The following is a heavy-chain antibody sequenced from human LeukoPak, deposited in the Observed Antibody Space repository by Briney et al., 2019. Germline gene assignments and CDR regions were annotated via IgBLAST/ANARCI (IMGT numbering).Heavy chain of an antibody. CDR1: GFTFSSYA. Sequence: PGGSLRLSCAASGFTFSSYAMHWVRQAPGKGLEWVAVISYDGSNKYYADSVKGRFTISRDNSKNTLYLQMNSLRAEDTAVYYCAKDIGCSSTTCYTSRNYGMDVWGQGTTVTVSS. D-gene: IGHD2-2*02. CDR3: AKDIGCSSTTCYTSRNYGMDV. CDR2: ISYDGSNK. V-gene: IGHV3-30-3*01. J-gene: IGHJ6*02.